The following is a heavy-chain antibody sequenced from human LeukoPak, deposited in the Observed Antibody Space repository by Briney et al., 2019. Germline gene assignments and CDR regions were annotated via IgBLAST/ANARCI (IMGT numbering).Heavy chain of an antibody. J-gene: IGHJ4*02. D-gene: IGHD6-6*01. CDR1: GYSISSGYY. V-gene: IGHV4-38-2*02. CDR3: ARVSVAAGHDY. Sequence: SETLSLTCTVSGYSISSGYYWGWIRQPPGKGLEWIGSIYHSGSTYYNPSLKSRVTISVDTSKNQFSLKLSSVTAADTAVYYCARVSVAAGHDYWGQGTLVTVSS. CDR2: IYHSGST.